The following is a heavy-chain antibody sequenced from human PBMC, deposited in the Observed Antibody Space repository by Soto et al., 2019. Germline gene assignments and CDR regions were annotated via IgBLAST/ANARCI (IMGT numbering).Heavy chain of an antibody. D-gene: IGHD3-3*01. V-gene: IGHV3-9*01. CDR2: ISWNSGSI. CDR3: AKTRITIFGPNAFDI. J-gene: IGHJ3*02. CDR1: GFTIDDYA. Sequence: PGGSLRLSCAASGFTIDDYAMHWVRQAPGKGLEWVSGISWNSGSIGYADSVKGRFTISRDNAKNSLYLQMNSLRAEDTALYYCAKTRITIFGPNAFDIWGQGTMVTVSS.